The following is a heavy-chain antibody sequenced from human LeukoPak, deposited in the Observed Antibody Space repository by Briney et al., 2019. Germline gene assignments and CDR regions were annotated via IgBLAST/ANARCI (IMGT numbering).Heavy chain of an antibody. CDR2: ISGSGGST. Sequence: GGSLRLSCAASGFTFSDYYMSWVRQAPGKGLEWVSAISGSGGSTYYADSVKGRFTISRDNSKNTLYLQMNSLRAEDTAVYYCARYSSSWYDYFDYWGQGTLVTISS. CDR3: ARYSSSWYDYFDY. CDR1: GFTFSDYY. D-gene: IGHD6-13*01. J-gene: IGHJ4*02. V-gene: IGHV3-23*01.